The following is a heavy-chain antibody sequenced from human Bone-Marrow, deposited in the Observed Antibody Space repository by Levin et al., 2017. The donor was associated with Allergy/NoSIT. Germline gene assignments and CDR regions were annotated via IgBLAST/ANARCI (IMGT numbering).Heavy chain of an antibody. Sequence: ESLKISCTVSGGSINNYYWNWIRRPPGKGLEWIGYIYYNGNTNYNPSLMSRVTISLDTSKNQVSLELSSATAADTAVYYCARGPDYGPARCYHMDVWGKGTTVTVSS. D-gene: IGHD3-10*01. CDR1: GGSINNYY. CDR3: ARGPDYGPARCYHMDV. J-gene: IGHJ6*03. V-gene: IGHV4-59*01. CDR2: IYYNGNT.